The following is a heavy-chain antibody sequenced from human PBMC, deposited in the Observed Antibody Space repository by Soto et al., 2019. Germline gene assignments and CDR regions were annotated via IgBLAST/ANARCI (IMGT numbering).Heavy chain of an antibody. J-gene: IGHJ6*02. V-gene: IGHV1-3*01. Sequence: ASVKVSCKASGYTFTSYAMHWVRQAPGQRLEWMGWINAGNGNTKYSQKFQGRVTITRDTSASTAYMELSSLRSEDTAVYYCARDRHYYGSGSYSYYYYRGLDAWGQGTTVTVSS. D-gene: IGHD3-10*01. CDR1: GYTFTSYA. CDR2: INAGNGNT. CDR3: ARDRHYYGSGSYSYYYYRGLDA.